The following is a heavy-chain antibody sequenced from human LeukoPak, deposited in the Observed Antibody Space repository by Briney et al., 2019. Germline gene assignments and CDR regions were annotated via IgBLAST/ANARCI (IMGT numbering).Heavy chain of an antibody. D-gene: IGHD2-2*01. J-gene: IGHJ4*02. CDR1: GFTFSRYT. CDR3: ARAPTVPVGYCSSASCQADY. CDR2: ISGDSKYI. V-gene: IGHV3-21*01. Sequence: GGSLRLSCAGSGFTFSRYTFNWVRQAPGRGLEWVSAISGDSKYIYYTDSVKGRFTISRDNARNSVYLQMNSLGVEDTAVYYCARAPTVPVGYCSSASCQADYWGQGTLVTVSS.